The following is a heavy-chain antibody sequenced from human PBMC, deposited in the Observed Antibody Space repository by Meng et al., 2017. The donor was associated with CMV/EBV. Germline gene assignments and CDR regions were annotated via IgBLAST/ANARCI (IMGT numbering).Heavy chain of an antibody. V-gene: IGHV4-39*07. D-gene: IGHD1-26*01. Sequence: SETLSLTCTVSGGSISSSSYYWGWIRQPPGKGLEWIGSIYYSGSTYYNPSLKSRVTISVDTSKNQFSLKLSSVTAADTAVYYCAILIVGATIGTFDYWGQGTLVTVSS. CDR3: AILIVGATIGTFDY. CDR1: GGSISSSSYY. J-gene: IGHJ4*02. CDR2: IYYSGST.